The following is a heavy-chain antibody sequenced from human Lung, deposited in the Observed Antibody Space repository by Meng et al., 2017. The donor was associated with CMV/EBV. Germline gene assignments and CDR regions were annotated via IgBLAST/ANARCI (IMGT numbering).Heavy chain of an antibody. D-gene: IGHD1-26*01. Sequence: GGSLRPXCAALGSTFSSYEMNWVRQAPGKGLEWVSYISSSGSTIHYADSVKGRFTLSRDNAKESLYMQMNSLRAEDTAIYYCARDTGWDLHLDYFDYWGQGTXVTVSS. J-gene: IGHJ4*02. V-gene: IGHV3-48*03. CDR3: ARDTGWDLHLDYFDY. CDR2: ISSSGSTI. CDR1: GSTFSSYE.